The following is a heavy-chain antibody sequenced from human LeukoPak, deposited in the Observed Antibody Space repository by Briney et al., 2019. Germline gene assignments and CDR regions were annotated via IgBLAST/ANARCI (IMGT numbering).Heavy chain of an antibody. CDR3: AKDRGFDY. CDR2: ISYDGSNK. CDR1: GFTFSSYG. J-gene: IGHJ4*02. V-gene: IGHV3-30*18. Sequence: GGSLRLSCAASGFTFSSYGMHWVRQAPGKGLEWVAVISYDGSNKYYADSVKGRFTISRDNSKNTLHLQMNSLRAEDMAVYYCAKDRGFDYWGQGTLVTVSS.